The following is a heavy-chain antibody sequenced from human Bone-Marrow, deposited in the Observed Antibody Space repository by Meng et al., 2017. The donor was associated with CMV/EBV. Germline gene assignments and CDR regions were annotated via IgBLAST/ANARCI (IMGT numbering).Heavy chain of an antibody. J-gene: IGHJ5*01. D-gene: IGHD6-6*01. CDR2: VSAYNGNT. Sequence: ASVKVSCKASGYTFSSYEINWVRQAPGQGLEWMGWVSAYNGNTNYAQQFQGRVTMNTDTSTSTGYMELRSLRSDDAAVYYCARGIGSLSWFDYWGQGTLVTVSS. V-gene: IGHV1-18*01. CDR3: ARGIGSLSWFDY. CDR1: GYTFSSYE.